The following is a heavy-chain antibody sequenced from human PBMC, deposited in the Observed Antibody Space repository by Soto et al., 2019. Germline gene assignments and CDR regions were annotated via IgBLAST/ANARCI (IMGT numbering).Heavy chain of an antibody. D-gene: IGHD3-10*01. V-gene: IGHV4-59*01. CDR1: GGSISSYY. J-gene: IGHJ4*02. CDR3: ARAPYGSGTKPYYFDY. Sequence: QVQLQESGPGLVKPSETLSLTCTVSGGSISSYYWSWIRQPPGKGLEWIGFIYNSGSTNYNPSLKRRVTIAMDTSRNQFSLILRSVTAADTAVYYCARAPYGSGTKPYYFDYWGQGTLVTVSS. CDR2: IYNSGST.